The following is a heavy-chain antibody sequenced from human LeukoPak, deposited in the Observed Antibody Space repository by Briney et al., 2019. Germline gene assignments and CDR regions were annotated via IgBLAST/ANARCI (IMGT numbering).Heavy chain of an antibody. J-gene: IGHJ3*02. CDR1: GFTFSSYA. Sequence: GGSLRLSCAASGFTFSSYAMHWVRQAPGKGLEWVAVISYDGSNKYYADSVKGRFTISRDNSKNTLYLQMNSLRAEDTAVYYCARDGQYCSSTSCYEAFDIWGQGTMVTVSS. V-gene: IGHV3-30-3*01. CDR2: ISYDGSNK. CDR3: ARDGQYCSSTSCYEAFDI. D-gene: IGHD2-2*01.